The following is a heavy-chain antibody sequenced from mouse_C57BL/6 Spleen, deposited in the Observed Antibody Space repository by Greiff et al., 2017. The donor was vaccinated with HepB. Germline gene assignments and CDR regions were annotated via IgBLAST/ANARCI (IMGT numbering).Heavy chain of an antibody. CDR3: ARKGDDGAWFAY. V-gene: IGHV1-52*01. D-gene: IGHD2-3*01. CDR2: IDPSDSET. CDR1: GYTFTSYW. Sequence: QVQLQQPGAELVRPGSSVKLSCKASGYTFTSYWMHWVKQRPIQGLEWIGNIDPSDSETHYNQKFKDKATLTVDKSYNNAYMQLSSLTSEDSAVYYWARKGDDGAWFAYWGQGTPVTVSA. J-gene: IGHJ3*01.